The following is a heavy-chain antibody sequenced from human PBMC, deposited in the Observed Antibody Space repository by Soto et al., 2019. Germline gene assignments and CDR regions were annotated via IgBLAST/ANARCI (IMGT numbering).Heavy chain of an antibody. V-gene: IGHV4-59*01. CDR1: GGSISSYY. CDR2: IYYSGST. Sequence: PSETLSLTCTLSGGSISSYYWSLIRQPPGKGLEWIGYIYYSGSTNYNPSLKSRVTISVDTSKNQFSLKLSSVTAADTAVYYCASTAHSSGWYSGGFDYWGQGTLVTVSS. D-gene: IGHD6-19*01. CDR3: ASTAHSSGWYSGGFDY. J-gene: IGHJ4*02.